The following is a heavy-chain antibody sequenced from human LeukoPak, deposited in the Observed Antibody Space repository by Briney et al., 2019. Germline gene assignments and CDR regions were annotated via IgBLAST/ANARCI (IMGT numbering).Heavy chain of an antibody. J-gene: IGHJ6*03. CDR1: GYTFTAYS. Sequence: ASVKVSCKASGYTFTAYSMHWVRQAPGQGLEWMGGIIPIFGTANYAQKFQGRVTITTDESTSTAYMELSSLRSEDTAVYYCARATQLERRYYYYYMDVWGKGTTVTVSS. V-gene: IGHV1-69*05. CDR2: IIPIFGTA. CDR3: ARATQLERRYYYYYMDV. D-gene: IGHD1-1*01.